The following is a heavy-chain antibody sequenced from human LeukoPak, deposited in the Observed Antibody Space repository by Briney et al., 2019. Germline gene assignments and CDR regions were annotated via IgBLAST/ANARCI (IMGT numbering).Heavy chain of an antibody. Sequence: GGSLRLSCAASGFTFDDYAMHWVRQAPGKGLEWVSGISWNSGSIGYADSVKGRFTISRDNAKNSLYLQMNSLRAEDMALYYCAKARGYSYGQDAFDIWGQGTMVTVSS. V-gene: IGHV3-9*03. CDR2: ISWNSGSI. D-gene: IGHD5-18*01. CDR3: AKARGYSYGQDAFDI. J-gene: IGHJ3*02. CDR1: GFTFDDYA.